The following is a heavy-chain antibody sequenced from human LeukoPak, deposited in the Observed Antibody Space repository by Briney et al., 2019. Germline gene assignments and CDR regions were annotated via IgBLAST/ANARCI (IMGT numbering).Heavy chain of an antibody. CDR2: IYYSGST. D-gene: IGHD3-22*01. CDR1: GGSISSGGYY. CDR3: ARVHYYDSSGSQGHADYFDY. J-gene: IGHJ4*02. Sequence: SETLSLTCTVSGGSISSGGYYWSWIRQHPGKGLEWIGYIYYSGSTYYNPSLKSRVTISVDTSKNQFSLKLSSVTAADTAVYYCARVHYYDSSGSQGHADYFDYWGQGTLVTVSS. V-gene: IGHV4-31*03.